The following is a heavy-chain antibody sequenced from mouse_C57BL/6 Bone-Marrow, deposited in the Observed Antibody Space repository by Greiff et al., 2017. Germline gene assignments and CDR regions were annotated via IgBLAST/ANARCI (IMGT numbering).Heavy chain of an antibody. D-gene: IGHD2-5*01. CDR3: ARYHYSNYDAMAY. CDR2: INPNYGTT. V-gene: IGHV1-39*01. J-gene: IGHJ4*01. CDR1: GYSFTDYN. Sequence: VQLQQSGPALVKPGASVKISCKASGYSFTDYNMNWVKQSNGKSLEWIGVINPNYGTTSYNQKVKGKATLTVDKSSRTAYMQLNSLTSEDSAVYYCARYHYSNYDAMAYWGQGTSVTVSS.